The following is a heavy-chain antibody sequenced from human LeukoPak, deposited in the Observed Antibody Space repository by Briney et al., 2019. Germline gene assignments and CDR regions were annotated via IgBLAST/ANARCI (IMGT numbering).Heavy chain of an antibody. CDR2: LYSDAST. V-gene: IGHV3-53*01. D-gene: IGHD1-7*01. Sequence: GGSLRLSCAASGFTVRDNYMTWVRQAPGKGLEWVSVLYSDASTYYADSVKGRFTMSRDNSKNTLYLQMNSLRAEDTAVYYCASVNTRITGTTWYYFGMDVWGQGTTVTVSS. CDR3: ASVNTRITGTTWYYFGMDV. CDR1: GFTVRDNY. J-gene: IGHJ6*02.